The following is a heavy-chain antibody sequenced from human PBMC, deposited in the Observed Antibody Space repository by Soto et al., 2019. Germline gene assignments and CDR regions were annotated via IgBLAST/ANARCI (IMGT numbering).Heavy chain of an antibody. D-gene: IGHD4-17*01. V-gene: IGHV1-2*02. CDR1: GYTFTGYY. CDR3: AGYGERYYYYGMDV. Sequence: GPSVKVSCKASGYTFTGYYMHWVRQAPGQGLEWMGWINPNSGGTNYAQKFQGRVTMTRDTSISTAYMELSRLRSDDTAVYYCAGYGERYYYYGMDVWGQGTTVTVSS. CDR2: INPNSGGT. J-gene: IGHJ6*02.